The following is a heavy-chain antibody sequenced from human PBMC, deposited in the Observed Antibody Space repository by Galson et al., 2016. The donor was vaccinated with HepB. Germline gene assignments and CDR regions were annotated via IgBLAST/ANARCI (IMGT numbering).Heavy chain of an antibody. Sequence: SLRLSCAASGFTFDDYSMHWVRLAPGKGQEWVSTISWDSGSIGYADSVKGRFTISRDNAKNTLYLQMNSLRAEDTTVYYCVRDMYGSYFAFDIWGQGTMVTVSS. CDR3: VRDMYGSYFAFDI. V-gene: IGHV3-9*01. D-gene: IGHD1-26*01. CDR1: GFTFDDYS. CDR2: ISWDSGSI. J-gene: IGHJ3*02.